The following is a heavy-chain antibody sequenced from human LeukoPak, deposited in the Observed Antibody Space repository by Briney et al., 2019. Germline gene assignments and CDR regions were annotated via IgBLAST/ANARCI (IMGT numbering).Heavy chain of an antibody. CDR2: FYSRGTT. Sequence: SETLSLTCTVSGASISSHYWSWIRQPPGKGLEWIGYFYSRGTTNYNPSLKSRVIISVDTSKKQFSLKLSSVTAADTAVYYCAGSPSGYFHFHYWGQGTLVTVSS. D-gene: IGHD3-22*01. CDR3: AGSPSGYFHFHY. J-gene: IGHJ4*02. CDR1: GASISSHY. V-gene: IGHV4-4*09.